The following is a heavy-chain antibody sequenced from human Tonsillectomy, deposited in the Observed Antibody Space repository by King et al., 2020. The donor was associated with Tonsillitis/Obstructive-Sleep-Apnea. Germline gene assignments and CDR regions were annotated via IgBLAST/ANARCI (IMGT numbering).Heavy chain of an antibody. CDR1: GGSFSGFY. Sequence: VQLQQWGAGLLKPSETLSLTCAVYGGSFSGFYWTWIRQPPGKGLEWIGEITHSGGNRYNPSLRSRVTISTDSSKNQFSLKLSSVTAAATALYYCARVDLLTGYSASTDFDSLGQGTLVTVSS. CDR2: ITHSGGN. D-gene: IGHD3-9*01. V-gene: IGHV4-34*01. J-gene: IGHJ5*01. CDR3: ARVDLLTGYSASTDFDS.